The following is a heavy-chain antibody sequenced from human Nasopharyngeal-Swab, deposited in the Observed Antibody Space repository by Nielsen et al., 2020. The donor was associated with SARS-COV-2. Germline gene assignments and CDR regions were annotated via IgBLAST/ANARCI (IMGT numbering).Heavy chain of an antibody. CDR3: ASDYGSGSYSVGY. CDR1: GFTFSDYY. Sequence: GESLKISCAASGFTFSDYYMSWIRQAPGKGLEWVSYISSSGSTIYYADSVKGRFTISRDNAKNPLYLQMNSLRAEDTAVYYCASDYGSGSYSVGYWGQGTLVTVSS. CDR2: ISSSGSTI. V-gene: IGHV3-11*01. D-gene: IGHD3-10*01. J-gene: IGHJ4*02.